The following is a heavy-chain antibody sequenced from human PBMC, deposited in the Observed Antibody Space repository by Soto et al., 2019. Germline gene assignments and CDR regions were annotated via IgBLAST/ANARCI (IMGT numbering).Heavy chain of an antibody. CDR2: ISSSSSYI. D-gene: IGHD3-22*01. J-gene: IGHJ4*02. V-gene: IGHV3-21*01. Sequence: GGSLRLSCAASGFTFSSYSMNWVRQAPGKGLEWVSSISSSSSYIYYADSVKGRFTISRDNAKNSLYLQMTSLRAEDTGVYYCARDVLGMGTYDSSIYYYFPAIGYWGPGTLVTVSS. CDR3: ARDVLGMGTYDSSIYYYFPAIGY. CDR1: GFTFSSYS.